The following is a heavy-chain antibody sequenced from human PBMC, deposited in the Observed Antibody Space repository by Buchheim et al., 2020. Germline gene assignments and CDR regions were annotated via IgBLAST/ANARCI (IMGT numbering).Heavy chain of an antibody. Sequence: QVQLQESGPGLVKPSQTLSLTCTVSGGSISSGGYYWSWIRQHPGKGLAWIGYIYYSGSTYYTPSLKSPVTLSVDTSKNQFSLKLSSVTAADTAVYYCARSVVLGREAAHPGPFDYWGQGTL. CDR2: IYYSGST. J-gene: IGHJ4*02. D-gene: IGHD2-21*01. CDR3: ARSVVLGREAAHPGPFDY. CDR1: GGSISSGGYY. V-gene: IGHV4-31*01.